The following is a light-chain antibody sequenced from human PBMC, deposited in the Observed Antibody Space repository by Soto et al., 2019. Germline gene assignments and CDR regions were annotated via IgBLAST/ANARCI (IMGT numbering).Light chain of an antibody. CDR1: SSNIGSNT. CDR2: SNN. CDR3: AAWDDSMNGYV. V-gene: IGLV1-44*01. J-gene: IGLJ1*01. Sequence: QSVLTQPPSASGTPGQRVTISCSGSSSNIGSNTVNWYQQLPGTAPQLLIYSNNQRPSGVPDRFSGSKSGNSASLAISGLQSEDEADYYCAAWDDSMNGYVFGTGTKVTVL.